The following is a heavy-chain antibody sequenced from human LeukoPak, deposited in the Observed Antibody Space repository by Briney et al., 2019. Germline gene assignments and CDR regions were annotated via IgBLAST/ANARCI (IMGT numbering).Heavy chain of an antibody. J-gene: IGHJ6*03. V-gene: IGHV4-30-4*08. D-gene: IGHD5/OR15-5a*01. Sequence: SETLSLTCTVSGGSISSGDYYWSWIRQPPGKGLEWIGYIYYSGSTYYNPSLKSRVTISVDTSKNQFSLKLSSVTAADTAVYYCASSTQYYYYMDVWGKGTTVTVSS. CDR1: GGSISSGDYY. CDR3: ASSTQYYYYMDV. CDR2: IYYSGST.